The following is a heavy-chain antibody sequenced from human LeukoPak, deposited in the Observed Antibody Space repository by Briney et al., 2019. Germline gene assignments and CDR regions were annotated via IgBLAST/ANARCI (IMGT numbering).Heavy chain of an antibody. D-gene: IGHD2-2*01. CDR2: IYTSGST. Sequence: SETLSLTCTVSGGSISSGSYFWSWIRQPAGKGLEWIGRIYTSGSTNYNPSLKSRVTISVDTSKNQFSLKLSSVTAADTAVYYCARYRARVYPNNWFDPWGQGTLVTVSS. CDR1: GGSISSGSYF. CDR3: ARYRARVYPNNWFDP. J-gene: IGHJ5*02. V-gene: IGHV4-61*02.